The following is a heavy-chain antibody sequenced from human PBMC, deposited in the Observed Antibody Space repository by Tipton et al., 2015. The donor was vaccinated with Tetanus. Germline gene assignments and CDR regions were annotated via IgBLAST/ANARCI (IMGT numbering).Heavy chain of an antibody. V-gene: IGHV1-2*02. Sequence: QVQLVQSGAEVKKPGASVKVSCKASGYTFTGYYMHWVRQAPGQGLEWMGWFNPNSGGTNYAQKFQGRVTMTRDTSISTAYMELSRLRSDDTAVYYCASGQPYLLPYYYDSSGYNWFDPWGQGTLVTVSS. CDR3: ASGQPYLLPYYYDSSGYNWFDP. CDR2: FNPNSGGT. CDR1: GYTFTGYY. D-gene: IGHD3-22*01. J-gene: IGHJ5*02.